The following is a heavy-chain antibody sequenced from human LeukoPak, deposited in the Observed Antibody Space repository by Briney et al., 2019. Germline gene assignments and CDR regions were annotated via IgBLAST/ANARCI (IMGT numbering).Heavy chain of an antibody. J-gene: IGHJ5*02. CDR2: TYYRSKWYN. D-gene: IGHD3-3*01. Sequence: SQTLSLTCAISGDSVSSNSAAWNWIRQSPSRGLEWLGRTYYRSKWYNDYAVSVKSRITINPDTSKDQFSLQLNSVTPEDTAVYYCARLRYYDFWENWFDPWGQGTLVTVSS. CDR1: GDSVSSNSAA. CDR3: ARLRYYDFWENWFDP. V-gene: IGHV6-1*01.